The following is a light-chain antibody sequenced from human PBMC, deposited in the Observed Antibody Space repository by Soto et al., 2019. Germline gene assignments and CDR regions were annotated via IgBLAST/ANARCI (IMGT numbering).Light chain of an antibody. V-gene: IGKV1-39*01. Sequence: DIQMTQSPASLSASVGDRVTITCRASQSISSYLNWYQQKPGKAPKLLIYAASSLQSGVPSRFSGSGSGTDFTLTISSLQPDDFATYYCQQSYSTPPLTFGGGTKVDI. J-gene: IGKJ4*01. CDR2: AAS. CDR3: QQSYSTPPLT. CDR1: QSISSY.